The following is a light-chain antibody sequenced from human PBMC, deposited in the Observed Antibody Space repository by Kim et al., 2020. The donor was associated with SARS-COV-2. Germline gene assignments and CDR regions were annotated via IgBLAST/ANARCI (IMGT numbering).Light chain of an antibody. Sequence: LSPGERATLSCRASQSVSTHLAWYQQKPGQPPRLLIYDASNRATVIPARFSGSGSGTDFTLTISSLEPEDFAVYYCQQRSNWPWTFGQGTKVDIK. CDR2: DAS. J-gene: IGKJ1*01. V-gene: IGKV3-11*01. CDR3: QQRSNWPWT. CDR1: QSVSTH.